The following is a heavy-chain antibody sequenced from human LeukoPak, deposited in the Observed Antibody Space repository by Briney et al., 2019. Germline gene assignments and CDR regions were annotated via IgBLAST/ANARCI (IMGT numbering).Heavy chain of an antibody. Sequence: ASVKVSCKASGYTFTSYDINWVRQATGQGLEWMGWMNPNSGNTGYAQKFQGRVTITRNTSISTAYMELSSLRSEDTAVYYCARGRWGGGVGSGSYPDYWGQGTLVTVPS. J-gene: IGHJ4*02. CDR1: GYTFTSYD. CDR3: ARGRWGGGVGSGSYPDY. V-gene: IGHV1-8*03. CDR2: MNPNSGNT. D-gene: IGHD3-10*01.